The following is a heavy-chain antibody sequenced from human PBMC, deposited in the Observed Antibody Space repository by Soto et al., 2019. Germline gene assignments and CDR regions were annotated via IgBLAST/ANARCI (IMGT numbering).Heavy chain of an antibody. CDR2: IVVGSGNT. CDR3: AAPRYSSGWFYYYGMDV. Sequence: ASVKVSCKASGFTFTSSAVPWVRQARGQRLEWIGWIVVGSGNTNYAQKFQERVTITRDMSTSTAYMELSSLRSEDTAVYYCAAPRYSSGWFYYYGMDVWRQRPTVTVSS. CDR1: GFTFTSSA. J-gene: IGHJ6*02. V-gene: IGHV1-58*01. D-gene: IGHD6-19*01.